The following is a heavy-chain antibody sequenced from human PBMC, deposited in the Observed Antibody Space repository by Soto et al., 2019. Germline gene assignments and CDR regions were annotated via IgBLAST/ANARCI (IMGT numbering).Heavy chain of an antibody. V-gene: IGHV3-23*01. Sequence: PXESLRLSCAASGFTFSSYAMSWVRQAPGKGLEWVSAISGSGGSTYYADSVKGRFTISRDNSKNTLYLQMNSLRAEDTAVYYCAKVVTDYDFWSGYLDYFDYWGQGTLVTVSS. CDR2: ISGSGGST. J-gene: IGHJ4*02. CDR1: GFTFSSYA. CDR3: AKVVTDYDFWSGYLDYFDY. D-gene: IGHD3-3*01.